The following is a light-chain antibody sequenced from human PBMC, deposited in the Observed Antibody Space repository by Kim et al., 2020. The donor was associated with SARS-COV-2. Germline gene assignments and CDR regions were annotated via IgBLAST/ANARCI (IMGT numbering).Light chain of an antibody. V-gene: IGKV3-20*01. CDR1: QRISSSY. J-gene: IGKJ1*01. CDR3: RQYCTSPWT. CDR2: GPS. Sequence: VLTQSPGTLSLTPGERATLSCRASQRISSSYFAWYQHKPGQAPRRLISGPSSRATGVTDRFSGRGSETDCTLTISRLEPEDFAVYYCRQYCTSPWTIGQGTRVDIK.